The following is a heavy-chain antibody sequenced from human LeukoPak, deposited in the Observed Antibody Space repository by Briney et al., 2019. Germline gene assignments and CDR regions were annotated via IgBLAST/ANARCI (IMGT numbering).Heavy chain of an antibody. V-gene: IGHV1-69*04. CDR2: IIPILGIA. D-gene: IGHD3-3*01. J-gene: IGHJ5*02. Sequence: GSSVKVSCKASGGTFSSYAISWVRQAPGQGLEWMGRIIPILGIANYAQKFQGRVTITADKSTSTAYMELSSLRSEDTAVYYCARDGRIRFPVTNWFDPWGQGTLVTVSS. CDR3: ARDGRIRFPVTNWFDP. CDR1: GGTFSSYA.